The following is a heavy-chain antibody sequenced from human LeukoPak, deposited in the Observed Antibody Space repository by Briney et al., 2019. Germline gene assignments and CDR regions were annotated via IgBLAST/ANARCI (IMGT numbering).Heavy chain of an antibody. V-gene: IGHV4-59*01. Sequence: SETLSLTCTVSGGSISSYYWSWIRQPPGKGLEWIGYIYYSGSTNYNPSLKSRVTISVDTSKNQFSLKLSSVTAADTAVYYWASDTSGSYIDAFDIWGQGTMVTVSS. CDR1: GGSISSYY. CDR2: IYYSGST. J-gene: IGHJ3*02. D-gene: IGHD1-26*01. CDR3: ASDTSGSYIDAFDI.